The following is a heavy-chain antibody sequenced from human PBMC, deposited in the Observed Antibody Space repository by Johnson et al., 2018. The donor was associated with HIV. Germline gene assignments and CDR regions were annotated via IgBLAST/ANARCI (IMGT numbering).Heavy chain of an antibody. D-gene: IGHD5-12*01. CDR2: ISYDGSNK. Sequence: QVQLVESGGGVVQPGRSLRLSCAASGFTFSSYAMHWVRQAPGKGLEWVAVISYDGSNKYYADSVKGRFTISRDNSKNTLYLQMNSLRAEDTAVYYCAKGKHIVDTTDAFDIWGQGTMVTVSS. J-gene: IGHJ3*02. CDR1: GFTFSSYA. V-gene: IGHV3-30*04. CDR3: AKGKHIVDTTDAFDI.